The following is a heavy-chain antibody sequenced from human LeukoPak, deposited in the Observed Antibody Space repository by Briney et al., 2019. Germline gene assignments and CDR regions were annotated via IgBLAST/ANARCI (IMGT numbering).Heavy chain of an antibody. V-gene: IGHV1-69*13. CDR3: ARLRDYYYYGMDV. CDR2: IIPIFGTA. CDR1: GYTFTSYG. J-gene: IGHJ6*02. Sequence: RASVKVSCKASGYTFTSYGISWVRQAPGQGLEWMGGIIPIFGTANYAQKFQGRVTITADESTGTAYMELSSLRSEDTAVYYCARLRDYYYYGMDVWGQGTTVTVSS.